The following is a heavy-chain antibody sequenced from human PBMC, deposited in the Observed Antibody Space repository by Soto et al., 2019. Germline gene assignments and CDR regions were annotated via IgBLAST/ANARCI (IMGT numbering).Heavy chain of an antibody. J-gene: IGHJ5*02. D-gene: IGHD6-13*01. CDR2: IWYDGSNK. CDR1: GFTFSSYG. Sequence: QVQLVESGGGVVQPGRSLRLSCAASGFTFSSYGMHWVRQAPGKGLEWVAVIWYDGSNKYYADSVKGRFTISRDNSKNTLYLQMNSLRAEDTAVYYCARDPQSSSWYAWFDPWVQGTLVTVSA. CDR3: ARDPQSSSWYAWFDP. V-gene: IGHV3-33*01.